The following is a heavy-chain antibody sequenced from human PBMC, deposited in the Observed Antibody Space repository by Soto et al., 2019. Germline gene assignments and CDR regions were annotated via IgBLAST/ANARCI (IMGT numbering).Heavy chain of an antibody. J-gene: IGHJ4*02. Sequence: PSETLSLTCTVSGGSISTYYWSWIRQPPGKGLEWIGYVYHGGGINYNPSLKSRLTLSVDTSKNQFSLKLNSVTAADTAVYYCARVSSDHDFDDWGQGTLVTVSS. CDR3: ARVSSDHDFDD. V-gene: IGHV4-59*01. CDR2: VYHGGGI. CDR1: GGSISTYY. D-gene: IGHD3-22*01.